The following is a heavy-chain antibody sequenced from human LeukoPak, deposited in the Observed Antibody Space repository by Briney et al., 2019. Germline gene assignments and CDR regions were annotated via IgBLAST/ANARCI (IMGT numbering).Heavy chain of an antibody. V-gene: IGHV1-69*05. CDR3: ATGAMVRGVSTSNWFDP. D-gene: IGHD3-10*01. J-gene: IGHJ5*02. CDR1: GGTFSSYA. CDR2: IIPIFGTA. Sequence: SVKVSFKASGGTFSSYAISWVRQAPGQGLEWMGGIIPIFGTANYAQKFQGRVTITTDESTSTAYMELSSLRSEDTAVYYCATGAMVRGVSTSNWFDPWGQGTLVTVSS.